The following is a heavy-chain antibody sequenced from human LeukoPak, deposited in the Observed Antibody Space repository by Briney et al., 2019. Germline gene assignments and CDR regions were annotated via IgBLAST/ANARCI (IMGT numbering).Heavy chain of an antibody. D-gene: IGHD3-22*01. Sequence: SGTLSLTCVVSGGSISSSHWWSWVRQPPGKGLEWIGEIYHTGSTNYNPSLKSRVTISVDKSKNQFSLKLSSVTAADTAVYYCASRGRTHVYYYDSSGYTYYFDYWGQGTLVTVSS. J-gene: IGHJ4*02. CDR3: ASRGRTHVYYYDSSGYTYYFDY. CDR1: GGSISSSHW. V-gene: IGHV4-4*02. CDR2: IYHTGST.